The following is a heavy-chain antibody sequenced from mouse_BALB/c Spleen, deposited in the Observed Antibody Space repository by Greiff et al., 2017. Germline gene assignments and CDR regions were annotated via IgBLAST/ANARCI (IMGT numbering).Heavy chain of an antibody. CDR3: ARKDYYGSSYVLLDY. D-gene: IGHD1-1*01. J-gene: IGHJ2*01. V-gene: IGHV14-3*02. CDR1: GFNIKDTY. Sequence: EVQLQQSGAELVKPGASVKLSCTASGFNIKDTYMHWVKQRPEQGLEWIGRIDPANGNTKYDPKFQGKATITADTSSNTAYLQLSSLTSEDTAVYYCARKDYYGSSYVLLDYWGQGTTLTVSS. CDR2: IDPANGNT.